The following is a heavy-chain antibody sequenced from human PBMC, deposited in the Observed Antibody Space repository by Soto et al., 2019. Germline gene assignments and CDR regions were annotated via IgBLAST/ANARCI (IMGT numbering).Heavy chain of an antibody. Sequence: EVQLVESGGTFIQPGGSLRLSCAASGFTVRSNFFTWVRQAPGKGLEWVSTIYYGGTISYADSVKGRFTISRDDSKNTLFLQMHSLRAEDTAVYYCTRDSGDHSPSGTWGDVWGQGTTVTVSS. J-gene: IGHJ6*02. D-gene: IGHD3-10*01. CDR1: GFTVRSNF. CDR3: TRDSGDHSPSGTWGDV. V-gene: IGHV3-53*01. CDR2: IYYGGTI.